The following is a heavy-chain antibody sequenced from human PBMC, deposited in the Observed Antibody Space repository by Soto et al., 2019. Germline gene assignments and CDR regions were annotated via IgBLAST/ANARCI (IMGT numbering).Heavy chain of an antibody. CDR1: GFTFSSYG. Sequence: PGGSLRLSCAASGFTFSSYGMHWVRQAPGKGLEWVAVISYDGSNKYYADSVKGRFTISRDNSKNTLYLQMNSLRAEDTAVYYCAKPFPVTRPVYYYYYGMDVWGQRTTVTVSS. CDR3: AKPFPVTRPVYYYYYGMDV. J-gene: IGHJ6*02. D-gene: IGHD4-17*01. V-gene: IGHV3-30*18. CDR2: ISYDGSNK.